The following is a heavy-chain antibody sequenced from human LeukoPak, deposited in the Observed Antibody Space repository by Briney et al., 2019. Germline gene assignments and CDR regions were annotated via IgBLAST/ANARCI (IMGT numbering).Heavy chain of an antibody. CDR3: AKGHSYYYYYMDV. V-gene: IGHV3-9*01. CDR2: ISWNSGSI. CDR1: GFTFDDYA. J-gene: IGHJ6*03. Sequence: GRSLRLSCAASGFTFDDYAMHRVRQAPGKGLEWVSGISWNSGSIGYADSVKGRFTISRDNAKNSLYLQMNSLRAEDTALYYCAKGHSYYYYYMDVWGKGTTVTVSS. D-gene: IGHD2-21*01.